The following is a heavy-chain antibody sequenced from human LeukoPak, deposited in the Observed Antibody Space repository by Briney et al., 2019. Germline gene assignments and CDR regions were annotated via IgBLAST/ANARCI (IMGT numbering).Heavy chain of an antibody. V-gene: IGHV3-30-3*01. Sequence: GRSLRLSCAASGFTFSSYAMHWVRQAPGKGLEWVAVISYDGSNKYYADSVKGRFTISRDNSKNTLYLQMNSLRAEDTAVYYCARGYSSSWYYDDYWGQGILVTVSS. CDR3: ARGYSSSWYYDDY. J-gene: IGHJ4*02. CDR1: GFTFSSYA. CDR2: ISYDGSNK. D-gene: IGHD6-13*01.